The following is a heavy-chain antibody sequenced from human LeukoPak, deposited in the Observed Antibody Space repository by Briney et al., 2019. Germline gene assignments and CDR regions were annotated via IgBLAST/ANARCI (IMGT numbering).Heavy chain of an antibody. CDR2: INPNSGGT. CDR1: GYTFTSYG. J-gene: IGHJ4*02. Sequence: ASVKVSCKASGYTFTSYGISWVRQAPGQGLEWMGWINPNSGGTNYAQKFQGRVTMTTDTSTSTAYMELRSLRSDDTAVYYCARALITMVRGVIITGFDYWGQGTLVTVSS. D-gene: IGHD3-10*01. CDR3: ARALITMVRGVIITGFDY. V-gene: IGHV1-18*01.